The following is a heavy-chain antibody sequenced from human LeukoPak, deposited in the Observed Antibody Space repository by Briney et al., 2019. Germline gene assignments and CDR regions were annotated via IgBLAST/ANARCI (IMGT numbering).Heavy chain of an antibody. CDR2: IRYDGSNK. CDR1: GFTFSSYG. Sequence: GGSLRLSCAASGFTFSSYGMHWVRQAPGKGLEWVAFIRYDGSNKYYADSVKGRFTISRGNSKNTLYLQMNSLRAEDTAVYYCAKGGYSYGYLDYWGQGTLVTVSS. CDR3: AKGGYSYGYLDY. D-gene: IGHD5-18*01. J-gene: IGHJ4*02. V-gene: IGHV3-30*02.